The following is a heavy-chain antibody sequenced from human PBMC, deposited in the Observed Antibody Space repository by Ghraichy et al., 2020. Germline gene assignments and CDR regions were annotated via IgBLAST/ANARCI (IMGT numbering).Heavy chain of an antibody. J-gene: IGHJ6*03. V-gene: IGHV4-30-2*01. D-gene: IGHD5-12*01. CDR2: IYHSGST. Sequence: SLNISCAVSGGSISSGGYSWSWIRQPPGKGLEWIGYIYHSGSTYYNPSLKSRVTISVDRSKNQFSLKLSSVTAADTAVYYCARGLDITVFQGGYYYMDVWGKGTTVTVSS. CDR1: GGSISSGGYS. CDR3: ARGLDITVFQGGYYYMDV.